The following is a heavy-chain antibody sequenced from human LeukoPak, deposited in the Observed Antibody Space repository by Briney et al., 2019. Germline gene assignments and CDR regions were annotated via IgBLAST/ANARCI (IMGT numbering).Heavy chain of an antibody. Sequence: SVKVSCKASGYTFTGYYMHWVRQAPGQGLEWMGWINPNSGGTNYAQKFQGRVTMTRDTSISTAYMELSRLRSDDTAVYYCARDVGVDIVVVPAAIPVDPWGQGTLVTVSS. V-gene: IGHV1-2*02. CDR2: INPNSGGT. D-gene: IGHD2-2*02. CDR3: ARDVGVDIVVVPAAIPVDP. J-gene: IGHJ5*02. CDR1: GYTFTGYY.